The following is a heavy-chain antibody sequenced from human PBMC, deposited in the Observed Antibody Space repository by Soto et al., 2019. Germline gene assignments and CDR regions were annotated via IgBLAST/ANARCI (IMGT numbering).Heavy chain of an antibody. V-gene: IGHV1-46*01. Sequence: QVQLVQSGAEVKKPGASVKVSCKASGYSLTSYYMHWVRQAPGQGLEWMGIINPSGGSTSYAQKFXGXVXLPRDTSTGTVYMELSSLRSEDTAVYYCASEYSSSSRYGMDVWGQGTTVTVSS. CDR1: GYSLTSYY. CDR2: INPSGGST. CDR3: ASEYSSSSRYGMDV. J-gene: IGHJ6*02. D-gene: IGHD6-6*01.